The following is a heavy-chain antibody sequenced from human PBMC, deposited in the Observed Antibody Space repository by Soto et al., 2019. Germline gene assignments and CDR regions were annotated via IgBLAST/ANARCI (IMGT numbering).Heavy chain of an antibody. CDR3: AGDCSSTSCLIPYYYYGMDV. CDR2: IYHSGST. V-gene: IGHV4-4*02. CDR1: GGSISSSNW. J-gene: IGHJ6*02. Sequence: QVQLQESGPGLVKPSGTLSLTCAVSGGSISSSNWWSWVRQPPGKGLEWIGEIYHSGSTNYNPSRKRRVTISVDKSKNQFSLKLSSVTAAATAVYYCAGDCSSTSCLIPYYYYGMDVWGQGTTVTVSS. D-gene: IGHD2-2*01.